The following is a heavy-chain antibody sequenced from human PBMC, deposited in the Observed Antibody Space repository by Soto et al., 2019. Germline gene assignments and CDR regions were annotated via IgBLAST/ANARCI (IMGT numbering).Heavy chain of an antibody. D-gene: IGHD5-12*01. CDR1: GYTLTSYD. CDR3: ATCSGYDYHPLGYYYYYMDV. Sequence: QVQLVQSGAEVKKPGASVKVSCKASGYTLTSYDINWVRQATGQGLEWMGWMNPNSGNTGYAQKFQGRVTMTRNTSISTAYIELSSLRSEDTAVYYCATCSGYDYHPLGYYYYYMDVWGKGTTVTVSS. V-gene: IGHV1-8*01. CDR2: MNPNSGNT. J-gene: IGHJ6*03.